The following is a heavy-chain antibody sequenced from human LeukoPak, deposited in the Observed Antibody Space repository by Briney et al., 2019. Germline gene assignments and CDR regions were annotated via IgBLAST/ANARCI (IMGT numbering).Heavy chain of an antibody. CDR1: GFTFSSYA. V-gene: IGHV3-23*01. CDR2: ISGSGGST. Sequence: GGSLRLSCAASGFTFSSYAMSWVRQAPGKGLEWVSAISGSGGSTYYADSVKGRFTISRDNSKNTLYLQMNSLRAEDTAVYYCAKRIRDYYDSSGYLHAFDIWGQGTMVTVSS. CDR3: AKRIRDYYDSSGYLHAFDI. D-gene: IGHD3-22*01. J-gene: IGHJ3*02.